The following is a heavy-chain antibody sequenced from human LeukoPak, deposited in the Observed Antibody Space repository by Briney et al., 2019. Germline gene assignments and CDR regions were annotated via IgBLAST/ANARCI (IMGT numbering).Heavy chain of an antibody. CDR2: VYYSGST. CDR3: ARGGGGSSTVTTYWFDP. J-gene: IGHJ5*02. Sequence: SETLSLTCTVSGDSISGADYYWSWIHQPPGKGLEWIAYVYYSGSTYYNPSLKSRLTISVDTSKNQFSLKLNSVTAADTAVYYCARGGGGSSTVTTYWFDPWGQGALVTVSS. D-gene: IGHD4-17*01. CDR1: GDSISGADYY. V-gene: IGHV4-30-4*01.